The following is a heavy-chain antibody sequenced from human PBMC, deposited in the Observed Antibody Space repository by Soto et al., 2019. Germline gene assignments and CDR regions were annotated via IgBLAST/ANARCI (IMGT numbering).Heavy chain of an antibody. Sequence: ASVKVSCKASGYTFTSCDINCVRQATGQGLEWMGWMNPNSGNTGYAQKFQGRDTMTRNTSISTAYMELSSLRSEDTAVYYCARGAAVVPWFDPWGQGTLVTVSS. CDR3: ARGAAVVPWFDP. CDR2: MNPNSGNT. V-gene: IGHV1-8*01. CDR1: GYTFTSCD. D-gene: IGHD6-19*01. J-gene: IGHJ5*02.